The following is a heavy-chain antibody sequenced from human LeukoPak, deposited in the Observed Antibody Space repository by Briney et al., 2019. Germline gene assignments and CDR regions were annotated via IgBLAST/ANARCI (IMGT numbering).Heavy chain of an antibody. V-gene: IGHV3-30-3*01. CDR3: ARDSVVVSSSSIGYGMDV. CDR2: ISYDGSNK. CDR1: GFTFSSYA. Sequence: GGSLRLSCAASGFTFSSYAMHWVRQAPGKGLEWVAVISYDGSNKYYADSVKGRFTISRDNSKNTLYLQMNSLRAEDTAVYYCARDSVVVSSSSIGYGMDVWGLGTTVTVSS. D-gene: IGHD6-6*01. J-gene: IGHJ6*02.